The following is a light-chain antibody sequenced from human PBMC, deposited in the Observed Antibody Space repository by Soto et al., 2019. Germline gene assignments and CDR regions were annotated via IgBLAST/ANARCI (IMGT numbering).Light chain of an antibody. Sequence: EIVFTQSPGTLSLSPVEIATLSCRASQSVSSNYLAWYQHKPGQAPRLLIYGASSRATGIPDRFSGSXXGXDFTLTISRLEPEDFAVYYCQKYGSSPRTFAHWT. V-gene: IGKV3-20*01. CDR2: GAS. CDR1: QSVSSNY. J-gene: IGKJ1*01. CDR3: QKYGSSPRT.